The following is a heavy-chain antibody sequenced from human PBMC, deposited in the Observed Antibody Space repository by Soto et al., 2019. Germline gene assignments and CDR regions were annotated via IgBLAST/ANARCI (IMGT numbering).Heavy chain of an antibody. CDR1: GGSVSSGTYY. CDR2: IYYSGST. CDR3: ARDLSMDV. J-gene: IGHJ6*02. V-gene: IGHV4-61*01. Sequence: SETLSLTCSVSGGSVSSGTYYWSWIRQPPGKGLQWIGYIYYSGSTNYNPSLKSRVTISVDTSKNQFSLKLSSVTAADTAVYYCARDLSMDVWGQGTTVTVSS.